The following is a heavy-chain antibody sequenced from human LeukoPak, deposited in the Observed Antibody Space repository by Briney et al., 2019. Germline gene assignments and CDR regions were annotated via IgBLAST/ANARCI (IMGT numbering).Heavy chain of an antibody. J-gene: IGHJ6*03. Sequence: ASVKVSCKASGYTFTSYDINWVRQATGQGLEWMGWMNSNSGNTGYAQKFQGRVTMTRNTSISTAYMELSSLRSEDTAVYYCARDNGGTAMAYYYYYMDVWGKGTTVIISS. D-gene: IGHD5-18*01. CDR3: ARDNGGTAMAYYYYYMDV. CDR1: GYTFTSYD. V-gene: IGHV1-8*01. CDR2: MNSNSGNT.